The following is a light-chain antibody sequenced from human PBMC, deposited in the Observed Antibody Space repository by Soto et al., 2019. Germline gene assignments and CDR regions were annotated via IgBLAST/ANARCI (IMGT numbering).Light chain of an antibody. CDR1: QSVSKN. CDR2: GAS. V-gene: IGKV3-15*01. Sequence: EIVMTQSPATLSVSPGERATLSCRASQSVSKNLAWYQQKPGQAPRLLIYGASSRATGVPAKFSGSGSGTEFSLTISSLQSEDSALYYCQQYQERPRTFGQGTKVEIK. CDR3: QQYQERPRT. J-gene: IGKJ1*01.